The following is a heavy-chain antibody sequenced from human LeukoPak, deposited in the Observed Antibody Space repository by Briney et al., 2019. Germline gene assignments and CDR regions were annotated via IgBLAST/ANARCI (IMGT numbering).Heavy chain of an antibody. D-gene: IGHD6-25*01. J-gene: IGHJ6*03. CDR2: ISYDGSNK. V-gene: IGHV3-30*03. CDR1: GFTFSSYG. Sequence: GGSLRLSCAASGFTFSSYGMHWVRQAPGKGLEWVAVISYDGSNKYYADSVKGRFTISRDNSKNTLYLQMNSLRADDTAVYYCARFAAGGSYYYYMDVWGKGTTVTVSS. CDR3: ARFAAGGSYYYYMDV.